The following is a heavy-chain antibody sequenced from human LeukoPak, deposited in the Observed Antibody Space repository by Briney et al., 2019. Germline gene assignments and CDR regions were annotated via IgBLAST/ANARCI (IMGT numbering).Heavy chain of an antibody. D-gene: IGHD5-18*01. CDR1: GDTFTSYA. CDR2: INTNTGNP. Sequence: ASVKVSCKASGDTFTSYAMNWVRQAPGQGLEWMGWINTNTGNPTYAQGFTGRFVFALDTSVSTAYLQTSSLKAEDTAVYYCARGSSGGYSYGTINYYYYMDVWGKGTTVTISS. V-gene: IGHV7-4-1*02. CDR3: ARGSSGGYSYGTINYYYYMDV. J-gene: IGHJ6*03.